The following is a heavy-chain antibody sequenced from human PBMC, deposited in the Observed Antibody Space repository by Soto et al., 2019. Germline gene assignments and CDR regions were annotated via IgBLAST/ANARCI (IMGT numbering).Heavy chain of an antibody. CDR2: ISGSGDNT. D-gene: IGHD1-1*01. Sequence: GGSLRLSCAASGFTFSSYSMTWFRQAPGKGLEWVSDISGSGDNTYYADSVKGRFTISRDNSKNTLDLQMNSLRAEDTALYYCAKRERWPASGPYWGQGTLVTVSS. J-gene: IGHJ4*02. CDR3: AKRERWPASGPY. V-gene: IGHV3-23*01. CDR1: GFTFSSYS.